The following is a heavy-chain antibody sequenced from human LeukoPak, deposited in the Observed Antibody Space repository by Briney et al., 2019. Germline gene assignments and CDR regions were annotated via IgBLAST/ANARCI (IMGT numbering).Heavy chain of an antibody. Sequence: GESLKISCKASGYSFTSYWIGWVRQMPGKGLEWMGIIDPCDSDIRYTPSFQGQVTISADKSLSTAYLQWNSLKASDTAIYYCARQTAMGRSGDYWGQGTLVTVSS. CDR2: IDPCDSDI. D-gene: IGHD7-27*01. CDR3: ARQTAMGRSGDY. V-gene: IGHV5-51*01. CDR1: GYSFTSYW. J-gene: IGHJ4*02.